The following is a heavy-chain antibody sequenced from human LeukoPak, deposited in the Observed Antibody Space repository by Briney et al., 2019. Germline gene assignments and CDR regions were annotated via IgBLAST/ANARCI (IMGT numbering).Heavy chain of an antibody. V-gene: IGHV1-46*01. D-gene: IGHD1-26*01. J-gene: IGHJ4*02. Sequence: ASVKVSCKASGYTFTNYYLHWVRQAPGQGLEWVGIINPRGGTTVYSQRFQGRVTMTRDTSASTVYMELSSLTSEDTAVYFCARETRVVGTTPGSYFDYWGQGALVTVSS. CDR1: GYTFTNYY. CDR2: INPRGGTT. CDR3: ARETRVVGTTPGSYFDY.